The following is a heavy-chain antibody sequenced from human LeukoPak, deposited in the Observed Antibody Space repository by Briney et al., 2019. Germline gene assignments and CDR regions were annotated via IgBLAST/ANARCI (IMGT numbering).Heavy chain of an antibody. CDR2: INSDGSST. J-gene: IGHJ4*02. D-gene: IGHD3-3*01. Sequence: GGSLRLSCVASGFTFHDYAMHWVRQAPGKGLVWVSRINSDGSSTSYADSVKGRFTISRDNAKNTLYLQMNSLRAEDTAVYYCARVYDFWSGYYNQDYWGQGTLVTVSS. CDR3: ARVYDFWSGYYNQDY. CDR1: GFTFHDYA. V-gene: IGHV3-74*01.